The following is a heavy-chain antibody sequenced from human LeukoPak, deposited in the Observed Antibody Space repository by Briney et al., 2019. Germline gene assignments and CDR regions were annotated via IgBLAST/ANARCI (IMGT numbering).Heavy chain of an antibody. J-gene: IGHJ4*02. V-gene: IGHV4-31*03. CDR1: GGSISSGGYY. CDR2: IYYSGST. Sequence: PSQTLSLTCTVSGGSISSGGYYWSWIRQHPGKGLEWIGYIYYSGSTYYNPSLKSRVTISVDTSKNQFSLKLSSVTAADTAVYYCARPRTEYSSSSRFDYWGQGTLVTVSS. D-gene: IGHD6-6*01. CDR3: ARPRTEYSSSSRFDY.